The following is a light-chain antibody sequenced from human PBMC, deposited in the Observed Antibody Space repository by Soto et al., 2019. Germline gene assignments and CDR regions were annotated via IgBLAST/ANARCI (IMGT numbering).Light chain of an antibody. CDR1: SSNIASFE. Sequence: QSALTQPPSVSGAPGQRVTISCTGSSSNIASFEVHWYQQLPGTAPKLLIYDTSNRPSGVPDRFSGSKSGTSASLAITGLQAEDEADYYCQSYVNSLTDYYVFGTGTKVTVL. J-gene: IGLJ1*01. CDR3: QSYVNSLTDYYV. V-gene: IGLV1-40*01. CDR2: DTS.